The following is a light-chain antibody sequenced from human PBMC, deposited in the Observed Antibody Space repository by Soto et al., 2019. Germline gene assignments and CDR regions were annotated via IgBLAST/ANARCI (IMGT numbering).Light chain of an antibody. CDR3: EQYGSSPRT. CDR1: QTVSSIY. V-gene: IGKV3-20*01. CDR2: GIS. J-gene: IGKJ1*01. Sequence: EIVLTQSPGILSLSPGERATLSCRASQTVSSIYLAWYQQKPGQAPRLLIYGISTRATGIPDRFSGSGSGTDFTLTISRLEPEDFAVYYCEQYGSSPRTFGQGT.